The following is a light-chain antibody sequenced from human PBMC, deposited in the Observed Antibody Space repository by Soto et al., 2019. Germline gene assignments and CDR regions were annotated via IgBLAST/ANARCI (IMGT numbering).Light chain of an antibody. Sequence: EIVMTQSPVTLSVSPGERATLSCTASQSVNNNVAWYQQKPGHTPRLLIYSASVGATGTPARFSGSGSGSDFTLTISSLQSEDFAFYYCQQCNKWPLTFGPGTKVDIK. CDR1: QSVNNN. V-gene: IGKV3-15*01. J-gene: IGKJ3*01. CDR3: QQCNKWPLT. CDR2: SAS.